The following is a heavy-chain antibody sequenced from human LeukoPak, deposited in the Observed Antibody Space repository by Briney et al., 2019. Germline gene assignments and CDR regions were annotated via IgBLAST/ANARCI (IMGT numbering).Heavy chain of an antibody. CDR3: ARGARSENDYYYYGMDA. CDR1: GFTFSSYD. Sequence: GGSLRLSCAASGFTFSSYDMLWVRQATGKGLEWVSAIGTARDTYYPGSVKGRFTISRENAKNSLYLQMNSLRAGDTAVYYCARGARSENDYYYYGMDAWGQGTTVTVSS. CDR2: IGTARDT. V-gene: IGHV3-13*01. J-gene: IGHJ6*02. D-gene: IGHD1-1*01.